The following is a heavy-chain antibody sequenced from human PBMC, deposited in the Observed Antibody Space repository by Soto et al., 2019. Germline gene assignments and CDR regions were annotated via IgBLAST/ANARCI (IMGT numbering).Heavy chain of an antibody. J-gene: IGHJ5*02. V-gene: IGHV1-2*02. Sequence: GASVKVSCKASGYTFTGYYMHWVRQAPGQGLEWMGWINPNSGGTNYAQKFQGRVTMTRDTSISTAHMELSRLRSDDTAVYYCARQRVVAANWFDPWGQGTLVTVSS. CDR3: ARQRVVAANWFDP. D-gene: IGHD2-15*01. CDR2: INPNSGGT. CDR1: GYTFTGYY.